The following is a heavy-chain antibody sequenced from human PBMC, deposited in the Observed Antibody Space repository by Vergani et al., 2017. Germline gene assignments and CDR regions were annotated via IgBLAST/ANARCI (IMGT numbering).Heavy chain of an antibody. CDR1: GFTFSNSA. J-gene: IGHJ6*03. CDR2: ISGHGDRT. D-gene: IGHD6-13*01. V-gene: IGHV3-23*01. CDR3: ARDKKIIGAAGILSYYYYMDV. Sequence: EVHLLESGGGQVEAGGSLRLSCVASGFTFSNSAMSWVRQTSGKGLEWVSAISGHGDRTYYADSVKGRFTISRDNSKNTVYLQMNSLKAEDRATYYCARDKKIIGAAGILSYYYYMDVWGEGTTVTVSS.